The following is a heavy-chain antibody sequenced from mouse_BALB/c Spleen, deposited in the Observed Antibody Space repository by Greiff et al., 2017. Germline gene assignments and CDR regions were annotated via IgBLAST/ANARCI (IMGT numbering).Heavy chain of an antibody. V-gene: IGHV1-54*01. D-gene: IGHD4-1*01. CDR2: INPGSGGT. CDR1: GYAFTNYL. J-gene: IGHJ4*01. Sequence: QVQLKQSGAELVRPGTSVKVSCKASGYAFTNYLIEWVKQRPGQGLEWIGVINPGSGGTNYNEKFKGKATLTADKSSSTAYMQLSSLTSDDSAVYYCASLGRGYYAMDYWGQGTSVTVSS. CDR3: ASLGRGYYAMDY.